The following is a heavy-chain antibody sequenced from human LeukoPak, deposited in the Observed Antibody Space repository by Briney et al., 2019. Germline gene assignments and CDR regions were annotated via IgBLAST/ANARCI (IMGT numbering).Heavy chain of an antibody. CDR2: INTNTGNP. J-gene: IGHJ4*02. CDR1: GYTFTSYY. V-gene: IGHV7-4-1*02. Sequence: GASVKVSCKASGYTFTSYYMHWVRQAPGQGLEWMGWINTNTGNPTYAQGFTGRFVFSLDTSVSTAYLQISSLKAEDTAVYYCARAYCSGGSCYPDFDYWGQGTLVTVSS. D-gene: IGHD2-15*01. CDR3: ARAYCSGGSCYPDFDY.